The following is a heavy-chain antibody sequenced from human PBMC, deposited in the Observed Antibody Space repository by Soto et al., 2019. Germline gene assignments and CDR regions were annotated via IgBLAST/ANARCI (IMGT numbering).Heavy chain of an antibody. D-gene: IGHD6-13*01. CDR2: IYYSGST. V-gene: IGHV4-39*07. J-gene: IGHJ5*02. CDR1: GGSISSSSYY. Sequence: SETLSLTCTVSGGSISSSSYYWGWIRQPPGKGLEWIGSIYYSGSTNYNPSLKSRVTISVDTSKNQFSLKLSSVTAADTAVYYCARFKQQLVHWFDPWGQGTLVTVSS. CDR3: ARFKQQLVHWFDP.